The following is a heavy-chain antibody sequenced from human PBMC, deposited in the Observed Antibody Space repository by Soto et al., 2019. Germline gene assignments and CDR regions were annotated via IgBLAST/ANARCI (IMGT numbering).Heavy chain of an antibody. Sequence: GGSLRLSCAASGFTFSSYSMNWVRQAPGKGLEWVSSISSSSSYIYYADSVKGRFTISRDNAKNSLYLQMNSLRAEDTAVYYCARDPVLRYFDNPTHGAEYHYYGMDVWGQVTTVTVSS. CDR1: GFTFSSYS. CDR3: ARDPVLRYFDNPTHGAEYHYYGMDV. D-gene: IGHD3-9*01. CDR2: ISSSSSYI. V-gene: IGHV3-21*01. J-gene: IGHJ6*02.